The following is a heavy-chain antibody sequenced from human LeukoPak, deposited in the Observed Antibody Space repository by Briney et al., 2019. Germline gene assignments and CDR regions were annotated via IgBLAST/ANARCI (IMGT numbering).Heavy chain of an antibody. CDR1: GGTFSSYA. CDR3: ARTGYSSSWYRHDDAFDI. J-gene: IGHJ3*02. D-gene: IGHD6-13*01. Sequence: SVKVSCKASGGTFSSYAISWVRQAPGQGLEWMGRIIPILGIANYAQKFQGRVTITADKSTSTAYMELSSLRSEDTAVYYCARTGYSSSWYRHDDAFDIWGQGTMVTVSS. CDR2: IIPILGIA. V-gene: IGHV1-69*04.